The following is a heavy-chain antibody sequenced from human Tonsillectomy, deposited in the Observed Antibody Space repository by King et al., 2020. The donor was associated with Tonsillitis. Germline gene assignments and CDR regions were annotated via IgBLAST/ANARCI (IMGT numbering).Heavy chain of an antibody. Sequence: VQLVESGGGLVQPGGSLRLSCAASGFTFSSYAMSWVRQAPGKGLEWVSAISVSGGSTYYAYSVKGRCTISRDNSKNTLYLQMNSLRAEDTAVYYCAKAITMIVVVILDYWGQGTLVTVSS. CDR1: GFTFSSYA. CDR3: AKAITMIVVVILDY. CDR2: ISVSGGST. V-gene: IGHV3-23*04. D-gene: IGHD3-22*01. J-gene: IGHJ4*02.